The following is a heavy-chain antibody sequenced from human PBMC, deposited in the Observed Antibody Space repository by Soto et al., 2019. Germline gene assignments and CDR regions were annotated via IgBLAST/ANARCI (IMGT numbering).Heavy chain of an antibody. V-gene: IGHV4-61*01. D-gene: IGHD3-3*01. Sequence: LSLTCTVSGGSFKRGSYSWSWIRQPPGKGLEWIGYVYHTGRTSYNPSLKSRVSISMDTSKNQFSLNLDSVTAADTAVYFCARDFAYFDSWGQGTLVTVSS. CDR3: ARDFAYFDS. CDR1: GGSFKRGSYS. J-gene: IGHJ4*02. CDR2: VYHTGRT.